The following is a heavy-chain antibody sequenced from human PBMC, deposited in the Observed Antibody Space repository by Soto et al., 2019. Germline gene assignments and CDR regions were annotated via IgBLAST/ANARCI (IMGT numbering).Heavy chain of an antibody. CDR2: IYHSGST. Sequence: SETLSLTCAVSGGSISSSNWWSWVRQPPGKGLEWIGEIYHSGSTNYNPSLKSRVTISVDKSKNQFSLKLSSVTAADTAVYYCARDGDYDYVWGSYRSRYFDYWGQGTLVTVS. J-gene: IGHJ4*02. CDR3: ARDGDYDYVWGSYRSRYFDY. CDR1: GGSISSSNW. V-gene: IGHV4-4*02. D-gene: IGHD3-16*02.